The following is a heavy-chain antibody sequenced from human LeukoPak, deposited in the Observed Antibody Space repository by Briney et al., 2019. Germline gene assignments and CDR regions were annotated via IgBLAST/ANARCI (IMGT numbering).Heavy chain of an antibody. CDR1: GFTFTRSA. CDR2: IVVGRGDT. J-gene: IGHJ4*02. D-gene: IGHD3-22*01. V-gene: IGHV1-58*01. Sequence: ASVKVSCKASGFTFTRSAVQWVRQARGQRLEWIGWIVVGRGDTNYAQKFQERVTITRDMSTGTVYIELSSLRSEDTAVYYCAAETYYYDSSDYAFDYWGQGTLVTVSS. CDR3: AAETYYYDSSDYAFDY.